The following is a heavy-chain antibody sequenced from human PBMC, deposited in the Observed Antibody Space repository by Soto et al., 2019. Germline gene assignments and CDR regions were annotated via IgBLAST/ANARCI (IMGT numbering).Heavy chain of an antibody. D-gene: IGHD3-22*01. CDR3: ARDRVVKNWFDP. J-gene: IGHJ5*02. Sequence: SETLSLTCTVSGGSISSGGYYWSWIRQHPGKGLEWIGYIYYSGSTYYNPSLKSRVTISVDTSKNQFSLKLSSVTAADTAVYYCARDRVVKNWFDPWGQGTLVTVS. CDR2: IYYSGST. V-gene: IGHV4-31*03. CDR1: GGSISSGGYY.